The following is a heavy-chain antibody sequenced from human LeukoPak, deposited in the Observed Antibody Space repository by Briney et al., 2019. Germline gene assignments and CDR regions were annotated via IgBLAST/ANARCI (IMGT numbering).Heavy chain of an antibody. J-gene: IGHJ4*02. CDR1: GFTFSSYA. Sequence: PGGSLRLSCAASGFTFSSYAIDWVRQAPGKGLEWVAVISYDGSNKYYADSVKGRFTISRDNSKNTLYLQMNSLRTEDTAVYYCARPYGGYVDYYFDYWGQGTLVTVSS. V-gene: IGHV3-30-3*01. CDR2: ISYDGSNK. D-gene: IGHD5-12*01. CDR3: ARPYGGYVDYYFDY.